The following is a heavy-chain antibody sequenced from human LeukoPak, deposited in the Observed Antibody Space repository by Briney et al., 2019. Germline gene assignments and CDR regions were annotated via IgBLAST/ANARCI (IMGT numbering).Heavy chain of an antibody. CDR1: GGSISSSNW. J-gene: IGHJ6*03. Sequence: PSGTLSLTCAVSGGSISSSNWWSWVRQPPGKGLEWIEEIYHSGSTNYNPSLKSRVTISVDKSKNQFSLKLSSVTAADTAVYYCARNSYSRDYYMDVWGKGTTVTVSS. CDR2: IYHSGST. CDR3: ARNSYSRDYYMDV. V-gene: IGHV4-4*02. D-gene: IGHD5-18*01.